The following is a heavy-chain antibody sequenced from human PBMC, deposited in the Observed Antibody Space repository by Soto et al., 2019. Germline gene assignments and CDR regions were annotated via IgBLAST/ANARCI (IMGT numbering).Heavy chain of an antibody. CDR3: ARVVRGYSYGLPDKIFDY. CDR2: IYYSGSN. J-gene: IGHJ4*02. D-gene: IGHD5-18*01. Sequence: SETLSLTCTASGGSMRSSSYYWSWIRQPPGKGLEWIGYIYYSGSNNYNPSLKSRVTISVDTSKNQFSRKLSTVTAADTAVYYCARVVRGYSYGLPDKIFDYWGQGTLVTVSS. V-gene: IGHV4-61*01. CDR1: GGSMRSSSYY.